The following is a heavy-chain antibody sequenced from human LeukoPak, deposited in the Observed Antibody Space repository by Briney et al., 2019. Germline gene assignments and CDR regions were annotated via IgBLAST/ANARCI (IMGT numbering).Heavy chain of an antibody. V-gene: IGHV3-30*04. CDR3: ARTSGSYSFYFDY. Sequence: PGGSLRLSCAASGFTFSSYAMHWVRQAPGKGLEWVALISYDGSNKYYADSVKGRFTISRDNSKNTLYLQMNSLRAEDTAVYYCARTSGSYSFYFDYWAREPWSPSPQ. CDR1: GFTFSSYA. D-gene: IGHD1-26*01. CDR2: ISYDGSNK. J-gene: IGHJ4*02.